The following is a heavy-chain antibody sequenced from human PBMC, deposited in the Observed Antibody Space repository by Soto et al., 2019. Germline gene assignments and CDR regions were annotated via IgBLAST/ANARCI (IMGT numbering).Heavy chain of an antibody. CDR3: ARARSPYYYYGSGTIGYVDNWFDP. D-gene: IGHD3-10*01. J-gene: IGHJ5*02. Sequence: SETLSLTCTVSGGSISSGDYYWSWIRQPPGKGLEWIGYIYYSGSTYYNPSLKSRVTISVDTSKNQFSLKLSSVTAADTAVYYCARARSPYYYYGSGTIGYVDNWFDPWGQGTLVTV. CDR1: GGSISSGDYY. CDR2: IYYSGST. V-gene: IGHV4-30-4*01.